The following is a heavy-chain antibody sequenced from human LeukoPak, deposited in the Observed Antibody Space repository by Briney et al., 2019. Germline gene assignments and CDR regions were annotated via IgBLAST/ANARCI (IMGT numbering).Heavy chain of an antibody. J-gene: IGHJ4*02. CDR1: GFTLSSYS. CDR2: ISSSGAYI. Sequence: PGGSLRLSCAASGFTLSSYSMNWVRQAPGKGLEWVSSISSSGAYIFYADSVKGRFTISRDNAKNSLYLQMNSLRAEDTAVCYCAREPTTVSPPGWGQGTLATVSS. CDR3: AREPTTVSPPG. D-gene: IGHD4-11*01. V-gene: IGHV3-21*01.